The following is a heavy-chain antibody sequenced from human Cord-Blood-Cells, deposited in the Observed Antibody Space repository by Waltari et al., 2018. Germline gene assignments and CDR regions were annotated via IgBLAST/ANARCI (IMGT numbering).Heavy chain of an antibody. CDR2: KNPNSGNT. Sequence: QVQLVQSGAEVKKPGASVKVSCKASGYTFTSYDINWVRQATGQGLEWMGWKNPNSGNTGYAQKFQGRVTMTRNTSISTAYMELSSLRSEDTAVYYCARRRSMLIAAAGIRFDPWGQGTLVTVSS. V-gene: IGHV1-8*01. CDR3: ARRRSMLIAAAGIRFDP. J-gene: IGHJ5*02. D-gene: IGHD6-13*01. CDR1: GYTFTSYD.